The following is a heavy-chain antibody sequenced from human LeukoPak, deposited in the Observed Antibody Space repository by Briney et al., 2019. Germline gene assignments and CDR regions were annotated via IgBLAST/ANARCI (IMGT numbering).Heavy chain of an antibody. V-gene: IGHV4-61*01. Sequence: SETLSLTCTVSGYSISSGYYWSWIRQPPGKGLEWIGYIYYSGSTNYNPSLKSRVTISVDTSKNQFSLKMSSVTAADTAVYYCARVSVVGPYGMDVWGQGTTVTVSS. CDR2: IYYSGST. CDR1: GYSISSGYY. CDR3: ARVSVVGPYGMDV. D-gene: IGHD2-21*01. J-gene: IGHJ6*02.